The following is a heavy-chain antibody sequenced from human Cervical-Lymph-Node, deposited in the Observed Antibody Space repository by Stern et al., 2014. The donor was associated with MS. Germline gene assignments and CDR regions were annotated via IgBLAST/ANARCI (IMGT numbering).Heavy chain of an antibody. J-gene: IGHJ6*02. Sequence: DQLVESGAEVKKVGSSVKVSCKASGDTLSSHTISWVRQAPGHGLEWMGGIIPIFDAPNYAQKFQGRVRITSDETTNTAHMELSSLRSEDTAVYYCASGAHGMDVWGQGTAVTVSS. V-gene: IGHV1-69*01. D-gene: IGHD3-10*01. CDR1: GDTLSSHT. CDR2: IIPIFDAP. CDR3: ASGAHGMDV.